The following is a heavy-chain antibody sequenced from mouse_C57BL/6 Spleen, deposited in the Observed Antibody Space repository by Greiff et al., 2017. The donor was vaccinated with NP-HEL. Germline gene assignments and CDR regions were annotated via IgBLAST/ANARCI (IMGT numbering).Heavy chain of an antibody. J-gene: IGHJ1*03. D-gene: IGHD4-1*01. CDR2: ISYDGSN. Sequence: EVQLVESGPGLVKPSQSLSLTCSVTGYSITSGYYWNWIRQFPGNKLEWMGYISYDGSNNYNPSLKNRISITRDTSKNQFFLKLNSVTTEDTATYYCARDSNWDWYFDVWGTGTTVTVSS. CDR3: ARDSNWDWYFDV. CDR1: GYSITSGYY. V-gene: IGHV3-6*01.